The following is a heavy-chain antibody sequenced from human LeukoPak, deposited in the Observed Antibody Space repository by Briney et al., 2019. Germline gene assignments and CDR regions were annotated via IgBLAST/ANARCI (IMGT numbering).Heavy chain of an antibody. J-gene: IGHJ4*02. CDR3: ARRVVVAAAPYYFDC. CDR2: INSDGSST. CDR1: GFTFGSYW. Sequence: GGSLRLSCAASGFTFGSYWMHWVRQGPGKGLVWVSRINSDGSSTNYADSVRGRFTISRDNAENTLYLQMNSLRVEDTAVYYCARRVVVAAAPYYFDCWGQGTLVTVSS. V-gene: IGHV3-74*01. D-gene: IGHD2-2*01.